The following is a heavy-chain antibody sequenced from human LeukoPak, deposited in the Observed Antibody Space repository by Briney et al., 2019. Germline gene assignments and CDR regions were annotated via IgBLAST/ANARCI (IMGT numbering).Heavy chain of an antibody. CDR3: AKQRASYGYVFDY. J-gene: IGHJ4*02. D-gene: IGHD5-18*01. V-gene: IGHV3-23*01. CDR2: TSGSGGNT. CDR1: GFTFSSFA. Sequence: GGSLRLSCAASGFTFSSFAMSWVRQAPGKGLEWVSSTSGSGGNTYYAHSVKGRFTISRDNFKNTLFPQMNSLRAEDTATYYCAKQRASYGYVFDYWGQGTLVTVSS.